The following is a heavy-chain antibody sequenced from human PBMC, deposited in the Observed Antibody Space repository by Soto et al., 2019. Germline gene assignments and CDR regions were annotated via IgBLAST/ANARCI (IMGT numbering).Heavy chain of an antibody. J-gene: IGHJ5*02. D-gene: IGHD2-2*01. Sequence: PSESLSLTCTVSGGSISSGDYYWSWIRQPPGKGLEWIGYIYYSGSTYYNPSLKSRVTISVDTSKNQFSLKLSSVTAADTAVYYCARSYCSSTNCFVGWFDPWGQGTLVTAPQ. CDR1: GGSISSGDYY. CDR3: ARSYCSSTNCFVGWFDP. V-gene: IGHV4-30-4*01. CDR2: IYYSGST.